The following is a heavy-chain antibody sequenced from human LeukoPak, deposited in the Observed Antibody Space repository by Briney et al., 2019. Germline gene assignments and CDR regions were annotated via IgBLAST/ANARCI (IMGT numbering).Heavy chain of an antibody. J-gene: IGHJ6*03. CDR2: IYYTGST. Sequence: SETLSLTCNVSGGSISSYYWSWIRQSPGKGLEWIGFIYYTGSTNHNPSLKSRVTISVDTSKNQISLKLSSVTAADTAVYYCARGNLNWSYVGYYYYMDVWGKGTTVTVSS. CDR1: GGSISSYY. V-gene: IGHV4-59*01. CDR3: ARGNLNWSYVGYYYYMDV. D-gene: IGHD1-7*01.